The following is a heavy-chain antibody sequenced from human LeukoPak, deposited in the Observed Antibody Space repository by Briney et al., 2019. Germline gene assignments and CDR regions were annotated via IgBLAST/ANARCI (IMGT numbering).Heavy chain of an antibody. CDR1: GFTFRTYG. CDR3: ARDGGNAYFDY. J-gene: IGHJ4*02. V-gene: IGHV3-30*19. D-gene: IGHD4-23*01. CDR2: ISYGGNNK. Sequence: GRSLRLSCAASGFTFRTYGMHWVRQAPGKGLEWVAMISYGGNNKYHADSVKGRFTISRDNSKNTLYVQMNSLRSEDTAVYYCARDGGNAYFDYWGLGTLVTVSS.